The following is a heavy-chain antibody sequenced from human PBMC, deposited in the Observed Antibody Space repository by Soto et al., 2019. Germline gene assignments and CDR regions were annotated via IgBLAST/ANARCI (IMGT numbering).Heavy chain of an antibody. CDR1: GFTFSSYG. CDR3: AKDLMIGGYDFWSGFPSLYYYYGMDV. D-gene: IGHD3-3*01. CDR2: ISYDGSNK. V-gene: IGHV3-30*18. J-gene: IGHJ6*02. Sequence: PGGSLRLSCAASGFTFSSYGMHWVRQAPGKGLEWVAVISYDGSNKYYADSVKGRFTISRDNSKNTLYLQMNSLRAEDTAMYYCAKDLMIGGYDFWSGFPSLYYYYGMDVWGQGTTVTVSS.